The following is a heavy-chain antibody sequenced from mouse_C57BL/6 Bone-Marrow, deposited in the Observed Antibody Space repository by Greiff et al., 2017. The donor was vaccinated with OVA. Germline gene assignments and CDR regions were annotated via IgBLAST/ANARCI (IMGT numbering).Heavy chain of an antibody. CDR2: ISYDGSN. CDR1: GYSITSGYY. D-gene: IGHD2-1*01. J-gene: IGHJ3*01. CDR3: ARVYGNYEAWFAY. Sequence: EVKVEESGPGLVKPSQSLSLTCSVTGYSITSGYYWNWIRQFPGNKLEWMGYISYDGSNNYNPSLKNRISITRDTSKNQFFLKLNSVTTEDTATYYCARVYGNYEAWFAYWGQGTLVTVSA. V-gene: IGHV3-6*01.